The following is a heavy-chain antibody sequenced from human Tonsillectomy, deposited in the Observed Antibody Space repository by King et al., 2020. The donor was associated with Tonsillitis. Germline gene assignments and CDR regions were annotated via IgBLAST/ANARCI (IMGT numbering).Heavy chain of an antibody. CDR1: GITFNNYA. CDR3: AKDPNGDYVGAFDM. D-gene: IGHD4-17*01. CDR2: ISGSGVGT. V-gene: IGHV3-23*04. Sequence: VQLVEFGGGLVQPGGSLRLSCVGSGITFNNYAMTWVRQAPGKGLEWVSAISGSGVGTYYADSVKGRFTISRDNSKNTLYLQMNSLRADDTAVYHCAKDPNGDYVGAFDMWGQGTMVTVSS. J-gene: IGHJ3*02.